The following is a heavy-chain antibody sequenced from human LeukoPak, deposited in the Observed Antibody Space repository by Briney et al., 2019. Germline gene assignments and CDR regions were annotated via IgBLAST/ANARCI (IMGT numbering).Heavy chain of an antibody. D-gene: IGHD3/OR15-3a*01. Sequence: GGSLRLSCAASGFTFSSYAMHWVRQAPGKGLEWVAVISYDGSNKYYADSVKGRFTISRDNSKNTLYLQMNSLRAEDTAVYYCARDRGQSYFDYWGQGTLVTVSS. V-gene: IGHV3-30-3*01. CDR1: GFTFSSYA. J-gene: IGHJ4*02. CDR2: ISYDGSNK. CDR3: ARDRGQSYFDY.